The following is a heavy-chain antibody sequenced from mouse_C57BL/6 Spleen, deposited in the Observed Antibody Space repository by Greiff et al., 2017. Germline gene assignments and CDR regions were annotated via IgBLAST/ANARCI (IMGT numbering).Heavy chain of an antibody. Sequence: QVQLQQSGPELVRPGASVTLSCKASGYTFTDYEMHWVKQTPVHGLEWIGAIDPETGGTAYNHKFKGKAILTADKSSSTAYMELRSLTSEDSAVYYCTNAAQGGGWFAYWGQGTLVTVSA. D-gene: IGHD3-2*02. V-gene: IGHV1-15*01. CDR2: IDPETGGT. CDR3: TNAAQGGGWFAY. J-gene: IGHJ3*01. CDR1: GYTFTDYE.